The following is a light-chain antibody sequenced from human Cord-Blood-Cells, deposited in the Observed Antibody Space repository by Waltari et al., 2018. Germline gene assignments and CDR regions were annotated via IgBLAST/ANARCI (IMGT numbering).Light chain of an antibody. CDR3: QSADSSGYV. CDR2: KDR. Sequence: SYELTQPPSVSVSPGQPARIPCSGDALPKQYAYWYQQKPGQAPVLVLYKDRERPSGIPERFSGSSSGTTVTLTISGVQAEDEADYYCQSADSSGYVFGTGTKVTVL. J-gene: IGLJ1*01. V-gene: IGLV3-25*03. CDR1: ALPKQY.